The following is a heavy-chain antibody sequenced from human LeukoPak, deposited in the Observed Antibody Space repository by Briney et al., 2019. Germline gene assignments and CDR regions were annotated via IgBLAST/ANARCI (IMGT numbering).Heavy chain of an antibody. CDR1: GYTFTGYY. D-gene: IGHD2-21*02. CDR3: ARVRVTRGGLTASYYYYDGMDV. CDR2: INPDSGDT. J-gene: IGHJ6*02. V-gene: IGHV1-2*02. Sequence: ASVKVSCKASGYTFTGYYLYWVRQAPGQGLEWMGWINPDSGDTIYAQKFQGRVTMTRDTSISTAYMELSKMRSDDTAVYYCARVRVTRGGLTASYYYYDGMDVWGQGTTVTVSS.